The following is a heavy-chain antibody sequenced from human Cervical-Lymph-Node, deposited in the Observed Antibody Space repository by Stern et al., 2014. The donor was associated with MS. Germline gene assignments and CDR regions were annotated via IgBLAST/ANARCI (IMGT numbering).Heavy chain of an antibody. CDR1: GYRFTNYW. D-gene: IGHD1-1*01. CDR2: IYPGDSET. CDR3: ARRGHGYMGIDY. Sequence: EVKLVESGAEVKKPGESLRISCEVSGYRFTNYWIGWGRQMPGKGLEWMGIIYPGDSETRYSPSFQGQVTISVDKSTTTPYLQWSSLKASDTAIYYCARRGHGYMGIDYWGQGALVTVSP. J-gene: IGHJ4*02. V-gene: IGHV5-51*03.